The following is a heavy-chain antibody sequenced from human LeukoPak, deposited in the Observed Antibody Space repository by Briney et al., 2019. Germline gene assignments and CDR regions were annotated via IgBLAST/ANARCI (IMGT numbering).Heavy chain of an antibody. CDR1: GFTFSSYG. V-gene: IGHV3-30*02. Sequence: GGSLRLSCAASGFTFSSYGMHWVRQAPRKGLEWVAVIWYDGSNKYYADSVKGRFTISRDNSKNTLYLQMNSLRAEDTAVYYCAKDGYDFGRGNFDYWGQGTLVTVSS. D-gene: IGHD3-3*01. CDR2: IWYDGSNK. J-gene: IGHJ4*02. CDR3: AKDGYDFGRGNFDY.